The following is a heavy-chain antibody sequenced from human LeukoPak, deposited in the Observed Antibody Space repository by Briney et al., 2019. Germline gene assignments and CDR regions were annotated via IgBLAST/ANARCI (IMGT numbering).Heavy chain of an antibody. D-gene: IGHD3-22*01. Sequence: ASVKVSCKASGYTFTGYYMHWVRQAPGQGLEWMGWINPNSGGTNYAQKFQGRVTMTRDTSISTAYMELSRLRSDDTAVYYCARASMIVVVTETSYYYYGMDVRGQGTTVTVSS. V-gene: IGHV1-2*02. J-gene: IGHJ6*02. CDR2: INPNSGGT. CDR3: ARASMIVVVTETSYYYYGMDV. CDR1: GYTFTGYY.